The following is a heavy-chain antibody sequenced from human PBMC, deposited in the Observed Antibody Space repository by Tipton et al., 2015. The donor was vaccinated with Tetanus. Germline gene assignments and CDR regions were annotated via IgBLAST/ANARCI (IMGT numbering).Heavy chain of an antibody. J-gene: IGHJ4*02. CDR1: GFTLSSKY. CDR2: IYSGSNT. V-gene: IGHV3-53*01. D-gene: IGHD2-2*01. Sequence: SLRLSCAASGFTLSSKYMTWVRQAPGKGLEWVSLIYSGSNTYYADSVKGQFTISRDNSKNTLYLQMNSLRAEDTAVYYCNGGSTRAYFEIWGQGTLVTVSS. CDR3: NGGSTRAYFEI.